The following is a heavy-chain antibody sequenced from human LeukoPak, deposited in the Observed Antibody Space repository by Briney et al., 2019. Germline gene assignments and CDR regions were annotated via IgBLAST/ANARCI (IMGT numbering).Heavy chain of an antibody. V-gene: IGHV1-69*13. D-gene: IGHD1-14*01. CDR1: GGTFSSYA. CDR3: AREIRTGHYYYGMDV. CDR2: IIPIFGTA. Sequence: AASVKVSCKASGGTFSSYAISWARQAPGQGLEWMGGIIPIFGTANYAQKFQGRVTITADESTSTAYMELSSLRSEDTAVYYCAREIRTGHYYYGMDVWGQGTTVTVSS. J-gene: IGHJ6*02.